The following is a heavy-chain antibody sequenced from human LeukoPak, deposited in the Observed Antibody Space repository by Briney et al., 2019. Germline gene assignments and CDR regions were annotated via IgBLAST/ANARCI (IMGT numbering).Heavy chain of an antibody. J-gene: IGHJ4*02. CDR3: AKSATVTTQQRGYFDY. CDR2: INSDGSST. Sequence: GGSLRLSCAASGFTFSTYWMHWVRQAPGKGLVWVSRINSDGSSTSYADSVKGRFTISRDNAKNTLYLQMNSLRADDTAVYYCAKSATVTTQQRGYFDYWGQGTLVTVSS. V-gene: IGHV3-74*01. CDR1: GFTFSTYW. D-gene: IGHD4-11*01.